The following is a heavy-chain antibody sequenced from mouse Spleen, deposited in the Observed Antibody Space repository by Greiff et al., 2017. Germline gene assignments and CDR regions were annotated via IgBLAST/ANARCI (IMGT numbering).Heavy chain of an antibody. V-gene: IGHV3-6*01. J-gene: IGHJ3*01. Sequence: EVKLMESGPGLVKPSQSLSLTCSVTGYSITSGYYWNWIRQFPGNKLEWMGYISYDGSNNYNPSLKNRISITRDTSKNQFFLKLNSVTTEDTATYYCARGILGRFAYWGQGTLVTVSA. D-gene: IGHD4-1*01. CDR1: GYSITSGYY. CDR3: ARGILGRFAY. CDR2: ISYDGSN.